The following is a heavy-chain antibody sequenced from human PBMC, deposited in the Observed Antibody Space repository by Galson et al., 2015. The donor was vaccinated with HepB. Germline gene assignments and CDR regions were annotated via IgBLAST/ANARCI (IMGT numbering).Heavy chain of an antibody. V-gene: IGHV3-66*01. Sequence: SLRLSCAASGFTVSSNYMSWVRQAPGKGLEWVSVIYSGGSTYYADSVKGRFTISRDNSKNTLYLQMNSLRAEDTAVYYCARGREWELLAPLEHSNDAFEIWGQGTMVTVSS. J-gene: IGHJ3*02. D-gene: IGHD1-26*01. CDR1: GFTVSSNY. CDR2: IYSGGST. CDR3: ARGREWELLAPLEHSNDAFEI.